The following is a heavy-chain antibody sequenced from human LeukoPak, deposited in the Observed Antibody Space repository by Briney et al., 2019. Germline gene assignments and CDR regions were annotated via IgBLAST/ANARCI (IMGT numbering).Heavy chain of an antibody. D-gene: IGHD3-16*01. CDR1: GFTFSNYG. CDR3: ASGRQLGY. J-gene: IGHJ4*02. V-gene: IGHV3-7*01. CDR2: IKQDGSEK. Sequence: PGGSLRLSCTASGFTFSNYGMSWVRQAPGKGLEWVANIKQDGSEKYYVDSVKGRFTISRDNAKNSLYLQMNSLRAEDTALYYCASGRQLGYWGQGTLVTVSS.